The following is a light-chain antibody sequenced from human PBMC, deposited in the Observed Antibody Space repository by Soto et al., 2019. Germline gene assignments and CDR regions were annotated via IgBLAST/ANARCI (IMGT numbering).Light chain of an antibody. CDR1: QSVSKS. J-gene: IGKJ5*01. V-gene: IGKV3-15*01. Sequence: EIVMTQSPATLSVSPGERATLSCRASQSVSKSLGWYQQKPGQAPRLLIYSASTRATGIPARFSGSGSETEFTLTISSLQSEDFAVYYCQQYNNWPPITFGQGTRLEIK. CDR2: SAS. CDR3: QQYNNWPPIT.